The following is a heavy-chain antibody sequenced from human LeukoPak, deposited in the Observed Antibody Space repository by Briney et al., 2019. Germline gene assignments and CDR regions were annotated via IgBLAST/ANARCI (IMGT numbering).Heavy chain of an antibody. J-gene: IGHJ5*02. CDR1: GYPFTGYY. CDR3: ARSGIGYFDWYPDWFDP. Sequence: ASVKVSCKASGYPFTGYYMHWVRQAPGQGLEWMGWINPNSGGTNYAQKLQGRVTMTTDTSTSTAYMELRSLRSDDTAVYYCARSGIGYFDWYPDWFDPWGQGTLVTVSS. D-gene: IGHD3-9*01. CDR2: INPNSGGT. V-gene: IGHV1-2*02.